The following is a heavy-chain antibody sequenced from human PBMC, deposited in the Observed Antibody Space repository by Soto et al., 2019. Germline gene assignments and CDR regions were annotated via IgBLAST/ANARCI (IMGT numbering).Heavy chain of an antibody. CDR1: GFTFSSYA. CDR3: AKDFLLMVYAGYYFDY. CDR2: ISGSGGST. Sequence: PWGSLRLSCAASGFTFSSYAMSWFRQAPGKGLEWVSAISGSGGSTYYADSVKGRFTISRDNSKNTLYLQMNSLRAEDTAVYYCAKDFLLMVYAGYYFDYWGQGTLVTVSP. J-gene: IGHJ4*02. V-gene: IGHV3-23*01. D-gene: IGHD2-8*01.